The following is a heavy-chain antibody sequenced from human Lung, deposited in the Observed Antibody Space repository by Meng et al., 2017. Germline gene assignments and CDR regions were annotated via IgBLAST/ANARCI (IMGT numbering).Heavy chain of an antibody. D-gene: IGHD2-2*01. J-gene: IGHJ4*02. Sequence: QVELQESGPGLVKPSGTLSLTCGVSGGSISSSNWWSWVRQPPGKGLEWIGEIYHSGGTKYNPSLKSRVTISVDKSKNQFSLKLSSVTAADTAVYYCARGLGEAVVPRTMFDYWGQGTLVTVSS. V-gene: IGHV4-4*02. CDR3: ARGLGEAVVPRTMFDY. CDR2: IYHSGGT. CDR1: GGSISSSNW.